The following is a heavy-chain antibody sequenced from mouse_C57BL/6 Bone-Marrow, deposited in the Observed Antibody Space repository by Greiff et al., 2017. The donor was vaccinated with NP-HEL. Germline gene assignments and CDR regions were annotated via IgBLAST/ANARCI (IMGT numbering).Heavy chain of an antibody. CDR3: ARERGWFYFDY. CDR1: GYTFTSYW. Sequence: QVQLQQPGAELVKPGASVKLSCKASGYTFTSYWMHWVKQRPGQGLEWIGMIHPNSGSTNYNEKFKSKATLTVDKSSSTAYMQLSSLTSEDSAVCDWARERGWFYFDYWGQGTTLTVSS. V-gene: IGHV1-64*01. J-gene: IGHJ2*01. D-gene: IGHD1-1*02. CDR2: IHPNSGST.